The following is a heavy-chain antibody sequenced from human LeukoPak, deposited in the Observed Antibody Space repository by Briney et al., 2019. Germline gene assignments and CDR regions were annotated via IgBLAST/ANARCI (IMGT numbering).Heavy chain of an antibody. V-gene: IGHV1-46*01. CDR1: GYTVTSYY. Sequence: ASVTVSCQASGYTVTSYYMHWVRQPPGRGLEGMGIINPSCGSTSYAPKLQGRVTMTSDTSTGPVYMELRSLRSGDPAGYYCARGTCSSISCYDIFGYKNAFDIWGQGTMVTVSS. CDR2: INPSCGST. D-gene: IGHD2-2*01. CDR3: ARGTCSSISCYDIFGYKNAFDI. J-gene: IGHJ3*02.